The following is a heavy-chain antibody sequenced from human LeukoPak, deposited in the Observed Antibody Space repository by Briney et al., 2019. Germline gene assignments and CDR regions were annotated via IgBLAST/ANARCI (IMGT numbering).Heavy chain of an antibody. Sequence: VSVKVSCKASGYTFTSYGINWVRQAPGQGLEWLGWISGYTGHTNYVQKIQGRVTMTTDTSTNTAYMELRSLRSDDTAVYYCARGPGIAVAGVFDYWGQGSLVTVSS. V-gene: IGHV1-18*04. J-gene: IGHJ4*02. D-gene: IGHD6-19*01. CDR1: GYTFTSYG. CDR2: ISGYTGHT. CDR3: ARGPGIAVAGVFDY.